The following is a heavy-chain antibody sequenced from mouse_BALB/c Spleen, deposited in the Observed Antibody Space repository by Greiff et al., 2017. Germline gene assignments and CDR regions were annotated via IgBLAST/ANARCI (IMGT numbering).Heavy chain of an antibody. CDR2: ISDGGSYT. CDR1: GFTFSDYY. D-gene: IGHD2-14*01. J-gene: IGHJ4*01. Sequence: EVMLVESGGGLVKPGGSLKLSCAASGFTFSDYYMYWVRQTPEKRLEWVATISDGGSYTYYPDSVKGRFTISRDNAKNNLYLQMSSLKSEDTAMYYCARGGTYYRYDGYAMDYWGQGTSVTVSS. V-gene: IGHV5-4*02. CDR3: ARGGTYYRYDGYAMDY.